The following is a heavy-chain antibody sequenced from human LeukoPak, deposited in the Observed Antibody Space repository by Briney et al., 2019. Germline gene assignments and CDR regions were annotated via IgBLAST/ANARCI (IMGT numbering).Heavy chain of an antibody. J-gene: IGHJ4*02. Sequence: NSGGSLRLSCAASGFTFSSYSMNWVRQAPGKGLEWVSSISSSSSSYIYYADSVKGRFTISRDNAKNSLYLQMNSLRAEDTAVYYCAREGGDYVLFDYWGQGTLVTVSS. CDR1: GFTFSSYS. V-gene: IGHV3-21*01. D-gene: IGHD4-17*01. CDR3: AREGGDYVLFDY. CDR2: ISSSSSSYI.